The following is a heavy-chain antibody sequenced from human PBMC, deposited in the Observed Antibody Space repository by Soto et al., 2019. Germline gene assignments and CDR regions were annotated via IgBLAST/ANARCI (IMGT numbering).Heavy chain of an antibody. CDR1: GFTFSSHS. D-gene: IGHD1-1*01. CDR3: AREVVTTEWYFDN. CDR2: TSANDGTK. Sequence: QAQLMESGGGVVQPGGSLRLSFVTSGFTFSSHSMHWFRQAPGKGLEWVAVTSANDGTKFYTDSVKGRFTVSRDNSKNTLYLQMNSLRVEDTAVYYCAREVVTTEWYFDNWGQGILVIVSS. J-gene: IGHJ4*02. V-gene: IGHV3-30-3*01.